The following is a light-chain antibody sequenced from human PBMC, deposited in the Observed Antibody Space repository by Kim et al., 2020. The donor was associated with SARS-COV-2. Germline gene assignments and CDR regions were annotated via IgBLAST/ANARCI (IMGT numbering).Light chain of an antibody. J-gene: IGLJ1*01. CDR1: NSNMGAGYD. CDR2: GNS. V-gene: IGLV1-40*01. Sequence: VTISCTGSNSNMGAGYDVHWYQQLPGTAPKLLIYGNSNRPSGVPDRFSGSKSGTSASLAITGLQAEDEADYYCQSYDSSLSGSYVFGTGTKVTVL. CDR3: QSYDSSLSGSYV.